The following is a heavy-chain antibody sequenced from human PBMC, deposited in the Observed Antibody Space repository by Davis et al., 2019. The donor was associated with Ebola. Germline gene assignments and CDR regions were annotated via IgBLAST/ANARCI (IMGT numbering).Heavy chain of an antibody. CDR1: GGSFSGYY. CDR3: ARGSTNYYYYMDV. Sequence: PGGSLRLSCAVYGGSFSGYYWSWIRQPPGKGLEWIGEINHSGSTNYNPSLKSRVTISVDTSKNQFSLKLSSVTAADTAVYYCARGSTNYYYYMDVWGKGTTVTVSS. J-gene: IGHJ6*03. D-gene: IGHD5-24*01. CDR2: INHSGST. V-gene: IGHV4-34*01.